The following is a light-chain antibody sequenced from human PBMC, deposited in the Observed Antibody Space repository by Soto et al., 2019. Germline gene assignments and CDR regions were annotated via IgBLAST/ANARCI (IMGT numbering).Light chain of an antibody. CDR3: QHYNSYSEA. Sequence: DVQITQSPSTLSAALGDRVTITSRASQTISSWLAWYQLKSGKAPKLLIYKASTLKSGVPSRFSGSGSGTEFTLTISSLQPDDFATYYCQHYNSYSEAFGQGTKVDIK. CDR2: KAS. V-gene: IGKV1-5*03. CDR1: QTISSW. J-gene: IGKJ1*01.